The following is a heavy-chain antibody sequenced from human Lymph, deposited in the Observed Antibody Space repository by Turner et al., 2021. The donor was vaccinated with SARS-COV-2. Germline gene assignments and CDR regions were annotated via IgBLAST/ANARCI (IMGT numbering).Heavy chain of an antibody. D-gene: IGHD2-2*01. CDR1: AGTFSSYA. Sequence: VQLVQSGAEVKKPGSSLKVSCKASAGTFSSYAISWVRQAPGQGLEWMGESIPIFGTAKYAKKYQGRVTSIADESTSTAYMELSSLRSEDKALDYCARGSRDCSSTSCYPFFDFWGQGTLVTVSS. J-gene: IGHJ4*02. CDR2: SIPIFGTA. V-gene: IGHV1-69*01. CDR3: ARGSRDCSSTSCYPFFDF.